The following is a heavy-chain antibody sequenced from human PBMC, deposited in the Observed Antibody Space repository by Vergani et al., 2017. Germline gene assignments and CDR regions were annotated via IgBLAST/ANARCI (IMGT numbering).Heavy chain of an antibody. J-gene: IGHJ3*02. Sequence: QVQLVQSGAEVKKPGASVKVSCKASGYTFTSYGISWVRQAPGQGLEWMGWISAYNGNTNYAQKLQGRVTMTTDTSTSTAYMELRSLRSEDTAVYYCATVAIAARPTRPAFDIWGQGTMVTVSS. D-gene: IGHD6-6*01. V-gene: IGHV1-18*01. CDR1: GYTFTSYG. CDR2: ISAYNGNT. CDR3: ATVAIAARPTRPAFDI.